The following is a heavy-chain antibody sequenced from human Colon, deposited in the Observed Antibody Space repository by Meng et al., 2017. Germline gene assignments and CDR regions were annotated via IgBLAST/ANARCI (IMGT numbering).Heavy chain of an antibody. CDR1: GYTFINYA. CDR2: INTHTGNP. Sequence: VRLVQSGSELKKPGASVKVSCKASGYTFINYAINWVRQAPGQGLEWMGWINTHTGNPTYGQGFTGRFVLSSDTSVSTANLQISSLKAEDTAVYYCARGGPYPDSGGFHWYFDLWGRGTLVTVSS. J-gene: IGHJ2*01. D-gene: IGHD6-19*01. CDR3: ARGGPYPDSGGFHWYFDL. V-gene: IGHV7-4-1*02.